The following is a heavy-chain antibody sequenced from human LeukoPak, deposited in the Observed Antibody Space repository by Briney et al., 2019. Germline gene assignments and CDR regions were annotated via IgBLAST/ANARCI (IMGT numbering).Heavy chain of an antibody. D-gene: IGHD3-10*01. CDR1: GFTFSSYG. V-gene: IGHV3-30*02. CDR2: IRYDGSNK. J-gene: IGHJ4*02. Sequence: GGSLRLSCAASGFTFSSYGMHWVRQAPGKGLEWVAFIRYDGSNKYYADSVKGRFTISRDNSKNTLYLQMNSLKTEDTAVYYCTSPRNYYGSGGYYDWGQGTLVTVSS. CDR3: TSPRNYYGSGGYYD.